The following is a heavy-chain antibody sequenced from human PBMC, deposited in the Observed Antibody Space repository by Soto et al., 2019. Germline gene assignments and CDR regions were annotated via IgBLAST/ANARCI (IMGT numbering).Heavy chain of an antibody. CDR1: GYTFTSYG. CDR2: ISAYNGNT. V-gene: IGHV1-18*01. J-gene: IGHJ6*03. D-gene: IGHD2-15*01. Sequence: ASVKVSCKASGYTFTSYGISWVRQAPGQGLEWMGWISAYNGNTNYAQKLQGRVTMTTDTSTSTAYMELRSLRSDDTAVYYCARDGRYCSGGSCYSNYYYYMDVWGQGNLVTVSS. CDR3: ARDGRYCSGGSCYSNYYYYMDV.